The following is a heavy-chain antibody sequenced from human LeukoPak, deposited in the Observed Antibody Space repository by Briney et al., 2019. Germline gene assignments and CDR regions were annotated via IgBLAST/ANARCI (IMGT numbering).Heavy chain of an antibody. V-gene: IGHV3-21*04. D-gene: IGHD3-10*01. J-gene: IGHJ6*02. CDR1: GFTFSSYS. CDR3: AKVAGSQYYYYYGMDV. CDR2: IDSKSNYM. Sequence: GGSLRLSCAASGFTFSSYSMNWVRQAPGKGLEWVSSIDSKSNYMYYADSVKGRFTISRDNSKNTLYLQMNSLRAEDTAVYYCAKVAGSQYYYYYGMDVWGQGTTVTVSS.